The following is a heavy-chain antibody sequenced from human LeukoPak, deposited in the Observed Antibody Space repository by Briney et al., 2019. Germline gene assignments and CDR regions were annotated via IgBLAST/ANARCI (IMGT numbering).Heavy chain of an antibody. Sequence: PGGSLRLSCAASGFTFSSYAMHWVRQAPGKGLEWVAVISYDGSNKYYADSVKGRFTISRDNSKNTLYLQMNSLRAEDTAVYYCARDGSGSYLGAFDIWGRGTTVTVSS. V-gene: IGHV3-30*01. D-gene: IGHD1-26*01. CDR3: ARDGSGSYLGAFDI. CDR1: GFTFSSYA. CDR2: ISYDGSNK. J-gene: IGHJ3*02.